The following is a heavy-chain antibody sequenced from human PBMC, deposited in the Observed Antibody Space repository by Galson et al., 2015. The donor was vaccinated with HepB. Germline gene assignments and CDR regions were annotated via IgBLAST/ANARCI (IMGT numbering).Heavy chain of an antibody. V-gene: IGHV4/OR15-8*01. CDR2: IYHSGSS. J-gene: IGHJ4*02. CDR3: ARASSYSSSYYDF. D-gene: IGHD6-13*01. Sequence: SETLSLTCAVSGGSITSSYWWSWVRQPPGKGLEWIGDIYHSGSSNYKPSLKSPVTISVDKSKNQFSLQLRSVTAADTAVYYCARASSYSSSYYDFWGQGILVTVSS. CDR1: GGSITSSYW.